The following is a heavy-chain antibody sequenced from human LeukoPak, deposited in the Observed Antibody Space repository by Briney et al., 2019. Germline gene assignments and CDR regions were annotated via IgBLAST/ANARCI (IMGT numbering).Heavy chain of an antibody. CDR2: ISAYNGNT. J-gene: IGHJ5*02. CDR3: ARDPIRGYSYGYDS. Sequence: ASVKVSCKAPGYTFTSYGISWVRQAPGQGLEWMGWISAYNGNTNYAQKLQGRVTMTTDTSTSTAYMELRSLRSDDTAVYYCARDPIRGYSYGYDSWGQGTLVTVSS. D-gene: IGHD5-18*01. V-gene: IGHV1-18*01. CDR1: GYTFTSYG.